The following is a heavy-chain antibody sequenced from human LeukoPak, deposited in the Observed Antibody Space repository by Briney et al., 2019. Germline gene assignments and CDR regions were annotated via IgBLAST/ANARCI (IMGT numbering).Heavy chain of an antibody. Sequence: PSETLSLTRAVYGGSFSGYYWSWIRQPPGKGLEWIGEINHSGSTNYNPSLKSRVTISVDTSKNQFSLKLSSVTAADTAVYYCARGAVVVVAALRTFDYWGQGTLVNVSS. J-gene: IGHJ4*02. D-gene: IGHD2-15*01. V-gene: IGHV4-34*01. CDR2: INHSGST. CDR1: GGSFSGYY. CDR3: ARGAVVVVAALRTFDY.